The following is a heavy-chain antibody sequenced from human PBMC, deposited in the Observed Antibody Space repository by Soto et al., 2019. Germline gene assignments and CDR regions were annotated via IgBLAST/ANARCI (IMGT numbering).Heavy chain of an antibody. J-gene: IGHJ4*02. CDR2: ISYNWAT. CDR3: ASMDLGYYGPAYLDY. CDR1: GDAISSYY. Sequence: QVQLQESGPGLVKPSETLSPTCTVSGDAISSYYWTCIQQPPGKGLMWLVYISYNWATNYNPTLESRVTRSVDRFKNQFSLELRSVTAADTAMYYCASMDLGYYGPAYLDYWGQGTLVTVSS. D-gene: IGHD1-26*01. V-gene: IGHV4-59*01.